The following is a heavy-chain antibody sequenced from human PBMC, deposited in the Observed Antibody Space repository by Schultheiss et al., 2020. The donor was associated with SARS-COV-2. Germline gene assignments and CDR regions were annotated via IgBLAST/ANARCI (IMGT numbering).Heavy chain of an antibody. CDR3: AREGTNYGSGTYSNVYFDY. D-gene: IGHD3-10*01. CDR1: GFTSSTNW. Sequence: GGSLRLSCVASGFTSSTNWIHWVRQAPGKGLVWVSRISNDGSDTKYADSVKGRLTISRDNSKNTLYLQMNSLRAEDTAVYYCAREGTNYGSGTYSNVYFDYWGQGALVTVSS. V-gene: IGHV3-74*03. CDR2: ISNDGSDT. J-gene: IGHJ4*02.